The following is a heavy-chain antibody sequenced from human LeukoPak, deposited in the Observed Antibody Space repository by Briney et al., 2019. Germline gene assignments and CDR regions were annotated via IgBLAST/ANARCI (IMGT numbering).Heavy chain of an antibody. V-gene: IGHV4-59*12. Sequence: PSETLSLTCTVSGGSISSYYWSWIRQPPGKGLEWIGYIYYSGSTNYNPSLKSRVTMSVDTSKNQFSLNLTPVTAADTAVYYCARGAYSFDTWGQGTVVTVSS. J-gene: IGHJ3*02. D-gene: IGHD2-21*01. CDR3: ARGAYSFDT. CDR2: IYYSGST. CDR1: GGSISSYY.